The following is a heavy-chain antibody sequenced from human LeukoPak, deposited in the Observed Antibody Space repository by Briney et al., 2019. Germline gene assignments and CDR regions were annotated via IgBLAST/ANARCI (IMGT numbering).Heavy chain of an antibody. CDR1: GFTFSSYS. J-gene: IGHJ4*02. CDR2: IYYSGST. V-gene: IGHV4-59*08. Sequence: PGGSLRLSCAASGFTFSSYSMSWIRQPPGKGLEWSGYIYYSGSTNYNPSLKSRVTISVDTSKNQFSLKLSSVTAADTAVYYCARQGSGYYQPFDYWGQGTLVTVSS. D-gene: IGHD3-22*01. CDR3: ARQGSGYYQPFDY.